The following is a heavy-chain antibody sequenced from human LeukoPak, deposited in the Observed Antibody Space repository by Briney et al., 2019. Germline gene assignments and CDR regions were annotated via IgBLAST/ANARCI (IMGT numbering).Heavy chain of an antibody. CDR1: GFTFSSYG. D-gene: IGHD4-11*01. J-gene: IGHJ4*02. Sequence: PGRSLRLACAASGFTFSSYGMDWVRQAPGEGREWVAVIWYDGSNKYYADSVKGRFTISRDNSKNTLYLQMNSLRAEDTAVYYCAKDRATETTNHYFDYWGQGTLVTVSS. V-gene: IGHV3-33*06. CDR3: AKDRATETTNHYFDY. CDR2: IWYDGSNK.